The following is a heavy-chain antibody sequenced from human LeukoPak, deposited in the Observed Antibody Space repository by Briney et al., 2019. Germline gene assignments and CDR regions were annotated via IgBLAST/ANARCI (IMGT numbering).Heavy chain of an antibody. CDR3: AKVAAGPYCGGDCYSFDY. CDR2: IRYDGSNK. D-gene: IGHD2-21*02. Sequence: PGGSLRLSCAASGFTFSSYGMHWVRQAPGKGLEWVAFIRYDGSNKYYADSVKGRFTISRDNSKNTLYLQMNSLRAEDTAVYYCAKVAAGPYCGGDCYSFDYWGQGTLVTVSS. J-gene: IGHJ4*02. CDR1: GFTFSSYG. V-gene: IGHV3-30*02.